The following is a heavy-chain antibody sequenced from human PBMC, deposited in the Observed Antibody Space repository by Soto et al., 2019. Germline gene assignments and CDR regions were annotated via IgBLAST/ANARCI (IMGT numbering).Heavy chain of an antibody. J-gene: IGHJ4*02. V-gene: IGHV4-59*01. CDR2: IYYSGST. CDR1: GGSISSYY. CDR3: ARVRIQLWYPFDY. Sequence: QVQLQESGPGLVKPSETLSLTCTVSGGSISSYYWSWIRQPPGKGLEWIGYIYYSGSTNYNTSLKSRVTISVDTSKNHFSLKLSSVTAADTAVYYCARVRIQLWYPFDYWGQVTLVTVSS. D-gene: IGHD5-18*01.